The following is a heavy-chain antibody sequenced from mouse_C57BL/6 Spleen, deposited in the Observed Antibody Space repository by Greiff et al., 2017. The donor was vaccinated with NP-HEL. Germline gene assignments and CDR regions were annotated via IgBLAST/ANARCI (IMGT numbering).Heavy chain of an antibody. D-gene: IGHD1-1*01. J-gene: IGHJ3*01. CDR3: TTIYYYGSSSFAY. CDR2: IDPEDGDT. V-gene: IGHV14-1*01. CDR1: GFNIKDYY. Sequence: VQLQQSGAELVRPGASVKLSCTASGFNIKDYYMHWVKQRPEQGLEWIGRIDPEDGDTEYAPKFQGKATMTADTTYNTVYLQLSILTSEDTAVYYCTTIYYYGSSSFAYWGQGTLVTVSA.